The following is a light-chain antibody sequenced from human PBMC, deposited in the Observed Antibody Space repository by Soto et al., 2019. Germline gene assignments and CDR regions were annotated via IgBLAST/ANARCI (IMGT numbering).Light chain of an antibody. Sequence: QSALTQPRSVSGSPGQSVTISCTGTSSDVGGYNYVSWYQQYPGKAPKPMIYDVTKRPSGVPDRFSGSKSGNTAPLTSSGLQAEDEADYYCCSYAGSYTQVFGGGTKVTVL. CDR3: CSYAGSYTQV. CDR2: DVT. V-gene: IGLV2-11*01. J-gene: IGLJ3*02. CDR1: SSDVGGYNY.